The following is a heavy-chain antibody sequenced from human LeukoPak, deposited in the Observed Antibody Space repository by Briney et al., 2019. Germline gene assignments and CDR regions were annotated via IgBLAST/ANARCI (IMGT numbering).Heavy chain of an antibody. CDR2: ISSSSSYT. D-gene: IGHD5-12*01. J-gene: IGHJ4*02. CDR3: ARVGYLKDY. Sequence: GGSLRLSCAASGVTLSSYAMSWARQAPGKGLEWVSYISSSSSYTNYADSVRGRFTISRDNAKNSLYLQMNSLRAEDTAVYYCARVGYLKDYWGQGTLVTVSS. CDR1: GVTLSSYA. V-gene: IGHV3-21*05.